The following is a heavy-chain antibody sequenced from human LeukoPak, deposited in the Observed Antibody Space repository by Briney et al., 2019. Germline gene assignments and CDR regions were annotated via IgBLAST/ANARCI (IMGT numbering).Heavy chain of an antibody. CDR3: ARPYCGGGSCHDYFDY. V-gene: IGHV1-2*02. Sequence: ASVKVSCKASGYTFTGYYMHWVRQAPGQGLECMGWINPHTGGTNYAQKFQGRVTMTRDASISTAYMELSRLRSDDTAVYYCARPYCGGGSCHDYFDYWGQGTLVTVSS. CDR2: INPHTGGT. J-gene: IGHJ4*02. CDR1: GYTFTGYY. D-gene: IGHD2-15*01.